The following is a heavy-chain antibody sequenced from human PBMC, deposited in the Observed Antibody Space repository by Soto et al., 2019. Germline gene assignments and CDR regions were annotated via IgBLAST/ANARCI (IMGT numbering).Heavy chain of an antibody. Sequence: GASVKVSCKASGGTFSSYAISWVRQAPGQGLEWMGGIIPIFGTANYAQKFQGGVTITADESTSTAYMELSSLRSEDTAVYYCARDIVVVPADYSDAFDIWGQGTMVTVS. D-gene: IGHD2-2*01. CDR1: GGTFSSYA. J-gene: IGHJ3*02. CDR3: ARDIVVVPADYSDAFDI. V-gene: IGHV1-69*13. CDR2: IIPIFGTA.